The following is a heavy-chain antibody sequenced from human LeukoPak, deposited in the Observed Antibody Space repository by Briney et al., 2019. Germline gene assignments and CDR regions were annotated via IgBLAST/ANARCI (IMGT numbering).Heavy chain of an antibody. V-gene: IGHV3-74*01. CDR2: INSDGSDT. D-gene: IGHD3-22*01. CDR3: ARGWVPSDITLK. Sequence: GESLRLSCAASGLTFSSYWMHWVRQAPGKGLVWVARINSDGSDTNYADSVKGRFTISRDNARNTVYLQMSCLRAEDTAVYYCARGWVPSDITLKWGQGTMVTVSS. CDR1: GLTFSSYW. J-gene: IGHJ3*01.